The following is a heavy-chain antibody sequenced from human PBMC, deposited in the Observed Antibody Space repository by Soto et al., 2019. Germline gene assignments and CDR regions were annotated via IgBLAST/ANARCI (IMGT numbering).Heavy chain of an antibody. CDR3: ASFPFRHGQYYNNLDVDV. CDR2: IVPVFGRP. V-gene: IGHV1-69*01. Sequence: QMQLAHSGAEVKRPGSSVKVSCKASGYTFNSYPLNWVRQAPGQGLEWIGGIVPVFGRPHYSELLRGRVVLTADESSDTAFVELTTLTFADPDTYYCASFPFRHGQYYNNLDVDVWGQGTTLIVSS. J-gene: IGHJ6*02. CDR1: GYTFNSYP. D-gene: IGHD3-10*01.